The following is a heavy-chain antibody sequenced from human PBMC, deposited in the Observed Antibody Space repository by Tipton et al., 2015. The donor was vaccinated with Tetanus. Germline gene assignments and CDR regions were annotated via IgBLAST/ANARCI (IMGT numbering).Heavy chain of an antibody. D-gene: IGHD6-19*01. V-gene: IGHV3-33*01. Sequence: SLRLSCAASGFIFSSYGIHWVRQAPGKGLEWVAVSWYDGTDKYYADSVKGRFTISRDNSKNTLYLQMNSLRAEDTAVYYCARGNSVSGWFHFDSWGQGIHVTVSS. CDR3: ARGNSVSGWFHFDS. CDR2: SWYDGTDK. CDR1: GFIFSSYG. J-gene: IGHJ4*02.